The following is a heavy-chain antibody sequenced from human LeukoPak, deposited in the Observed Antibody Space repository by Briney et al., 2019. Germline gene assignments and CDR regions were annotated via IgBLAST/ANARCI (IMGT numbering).Heavy chain of an antibody. CDR1: GGSISSGGYY. Sequence: SQTLSLTCTVSGGSISSGGYYWSWIRQHPGQGLEWIGYIYYSGSTYYNPSLKSRVTISVDTSKNQFSLKLSSVTAADTAVYYCASWYYYDSSGRAGGYGMDVWGQGTTVTVSS. CDR3: ASWYYYDSSGRAGGYGMDV. V-gene: IGHV4-31*03. CDR2: IYYSGST. D-gene: IGHD3-22*01. J-gene: IGHJ6*02.